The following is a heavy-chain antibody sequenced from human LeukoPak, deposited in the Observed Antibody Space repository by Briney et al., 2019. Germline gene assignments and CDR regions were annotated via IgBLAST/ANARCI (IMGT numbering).Heavy chain of an antibody. J-gene: IGHJ3*02. V-gene: IGHV4-4*07. Sequence: SETLSLTCTVSGVSISSYYWSWIRQPAGKGLEWLGRIYTSGSTNYNPSLKSRVTMSVDTSKNQFSLKLSSVTAADTAVYYGARDAYYDILTGYYPGGNDIWGQGTMVTVSS. CDR1: GVSISSYY. CDR2: IYTSGST. CDR3: ARDAYYDILTGYYPGGNDI. D-gene: IGHD3-9*01.